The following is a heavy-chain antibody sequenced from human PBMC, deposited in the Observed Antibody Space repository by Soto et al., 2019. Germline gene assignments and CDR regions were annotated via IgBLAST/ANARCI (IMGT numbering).Heavy chain of an antibody. J-gene: IGHJ6*02. CDR3: ARTIVVVPAAINYGMDV. V-gene: IGHV3-21*01. D-gene: IGHD2-2*01. CDR1: GFTFSSYS. Sequence: GGSLRLSCAASGFTFSSYSMNWVRQAPGKGLEWVSSISSSSSYIYYADSVKGRFTISRDNAKNSLYLHMNSLRAEDTAVYYCARTIVVVPAAINYGMDVWGQGTTVTVSS. CDR2: ISSSSSYI.